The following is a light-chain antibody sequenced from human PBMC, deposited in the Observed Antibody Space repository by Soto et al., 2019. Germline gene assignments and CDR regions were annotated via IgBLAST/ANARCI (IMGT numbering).Light chain of an antibody. V-gene: IGKV3-15*01. J-gene: IGKJ1*01. Sequence: EIVMTQSPVTLSVSPGERATLSCRASQSVRSNLAWYQQKPGQAPRLLMYDASTRATGIPARFSGSGSGTEFTLTISSPQSEDFALYYCQQYNYWPPWTFGQATKVEIK. CDR2: DAS. CDR3: QQYNYWPPWT. CDR1: QSVRSN.